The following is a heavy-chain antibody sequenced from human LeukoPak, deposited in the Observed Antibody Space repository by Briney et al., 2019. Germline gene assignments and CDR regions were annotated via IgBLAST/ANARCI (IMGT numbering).Heavy chain of an antibody. CDR1: GGTFSSYA. D-gene: IGHD3-10*01. V-gene: IGHV1-18*01. Sequence: ASVTVSCTASGGTFSSYAISWVRQAPGQGLEWMGWISGYNDKTNYAQKFQGGVTINTDRSTSTAYMELRSLRSDDTGIYYCARGGFTIIRGALDSWGQGTLITVSS. J-gene: IGHJ4*02. CDR3: ARGGFTIIRGALDS. CDR2: ISGYNDKT.